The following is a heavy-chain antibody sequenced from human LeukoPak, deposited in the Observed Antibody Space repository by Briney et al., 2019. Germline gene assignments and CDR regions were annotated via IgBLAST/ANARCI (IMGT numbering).Heavy chain of an antibody. CDR3: LRGDRRDY. V-gene: IGHV3-21*06. Sequence: GGSLRLSCEASGFTFNTYSRNWARQAPGKGREWVSSIDSSGGYMFYADSVKGRFIISRDNAKDSLYLQMNSLRVEDTAVYYCLRGDRRDYWGQGTLVTVSS. CDR1: GFTFNTYS. J-gene: IGHJ4*02. CDR2: IDSSGGYM.